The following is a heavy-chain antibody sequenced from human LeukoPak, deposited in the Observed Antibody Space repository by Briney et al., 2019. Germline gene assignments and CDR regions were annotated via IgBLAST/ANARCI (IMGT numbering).Heavy chain of an antibody. Sequence: GGSLRLSCAASGFTFSSYAMSWVRQAPGKGLEWVSAISGSGGSTYYADSVKGRFTISRDNAKNSLYLQMNSLRAEDTAVYYCAREGEDPDAFDIWGQGTMVTVSS. D-gene: IGHD2-21*01. CDR1: GFTFSSYA. CDR2: ISGSGGST. CDR3: AREGEDPDAFDI. J-gene: IGHJ3*02. V-gene: IGHV3-23*01.